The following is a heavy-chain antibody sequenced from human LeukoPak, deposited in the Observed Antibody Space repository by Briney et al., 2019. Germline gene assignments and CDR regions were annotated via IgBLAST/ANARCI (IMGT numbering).Heavy chain of an antibody. CDR1: GGSISSSSYY. Sequence: SETLSLTCTVSGGSISSSSYYWGWIRQPPGKGLEWIGSIYYSGSTYYNPSLKSRVTISVDTSKNQFSLKLSSVTAADTAVYYCARGVTKDYYYYYGMDVWGQGTTVTVSS. D-gene: IGHD4-11*01. CDR3: ARGVTKDYYYYYGMDV. J-gene: IGHJ6*02. CDR2: IYYSGST. V-gene: IGHV4-39*01.